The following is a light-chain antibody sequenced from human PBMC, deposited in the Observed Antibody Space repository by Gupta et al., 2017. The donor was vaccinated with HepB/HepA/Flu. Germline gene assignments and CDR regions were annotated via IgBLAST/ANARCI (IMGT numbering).Light chain of an antibody. CDR3: QQDGSSPPYT. V-gene: IGKV3-20*01. J-gene: IGKJ2*01. CDR1: QSVSSSY. CDR2: GAS. Sequence: ELVLTQSTCTLSLSPGERATLSCRASQSVSSSYLAWYQQKPGQAPRLLIYGASSRDTGIPDRVSGSGNGTYFTLTISRREPEDFAVYYCQQDGSSPPYTFGQGTKLEIK.